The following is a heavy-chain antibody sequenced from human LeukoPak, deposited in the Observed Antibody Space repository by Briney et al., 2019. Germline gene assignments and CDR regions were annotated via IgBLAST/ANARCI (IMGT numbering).Heavy chain of an antibody. Sequence: SETLSLTCTVSVGSISSYYRSWIRQPAGKGLEWIGRIYTSGSTNYNPSLKSRVTMSVDTSKNQFSLKLSSVTAADTAVYYCARDQGWELPNWFDPWGQGTLVTVSS. CDR2: IYTSGST. CDR1: VGSISSYY. J-gene: IGHJ5*02. CDR3: ARDQGWELPNWFDP. V-gene: IGHV4-4*07. D-gene: IGHD1-26*01.